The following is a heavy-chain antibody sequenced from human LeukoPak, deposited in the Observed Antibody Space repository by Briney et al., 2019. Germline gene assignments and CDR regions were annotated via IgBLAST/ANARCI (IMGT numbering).Heavy chain of an antibody. V-gene: IGHV3-66*01. Sequence: PGGSLRLSCAASGFTVSNNYMSWVRQAPGKGLEWVSVIYSGGNTYYADSVKDRFTMSRDNPKNTLYLQMNSLSAEDTAVYYCARAHDRGYYYGFDYWGQGTLVTVSS. CDR3: ARAHDRGYYYGFDY. CDR2: IYSGGNT. CDR1: GFTVSNNY. D-gene: IGHD3-22*01. J-gene: IGHJ4*02.